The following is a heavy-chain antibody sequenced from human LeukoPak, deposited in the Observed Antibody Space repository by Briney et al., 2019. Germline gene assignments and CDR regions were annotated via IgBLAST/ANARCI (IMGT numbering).Heavy chain of an antibody. CDR2: INQDGTEK. CDR3: VKVAKYYYGSGRFQH. CDR1: GFTFTTYW. D-gene: IGHD3-10*01. J-gene: IGHJ1*01. Sequence: GGSLRLSCAASGFTFTTYWMSWVRQLPGKGLEWVANINQDGTEKYYVDSVKGRFTISRDNAKNSLYLQMNSLRVEDTAIYYCVKVAKYYYGSGRFQHWGQGTLVTVSS. V-gene: IGHV3-7*01.